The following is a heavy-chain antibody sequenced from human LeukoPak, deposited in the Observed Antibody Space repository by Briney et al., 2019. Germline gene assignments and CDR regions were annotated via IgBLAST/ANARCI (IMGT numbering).Heavy chain of an antibody. CDR1: GFIFSSYG. J-gene: IGHJ6*03. Sequence: GGSLRLSCAASGFIFSSYGMHWVRQAPGKGLEWVAFIRYDGSKKYYADSVKGRFTISRDNSKNTLYLQMNSPRAEDTAVYYCARYSEVYYYVDVWGAGTTVTVSS. V-gene: IGHV3-30*02. D-gene: IGHD2-15*01. CDR3: ARYSEVYYYVDV. CDR2: IRYDGSKK.